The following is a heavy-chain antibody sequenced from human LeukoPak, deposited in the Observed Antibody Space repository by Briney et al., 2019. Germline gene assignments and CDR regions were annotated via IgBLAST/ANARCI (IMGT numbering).Heavy chain of an antibody. Sequence: SETLSLTCTVSGGSINSGNYYWSWIRQPAGKGLEWIGRMYTSGSTNYNPSLKGRVSISVDTSKDQFSLKLTSVTAADTAVYYCARYLGYCSGGSCLQWAFDIWGQGTMVTVSS. J-gene: IGHJ3*02. CDR2: MYTSGST. V-gene: IGHV4-61*02. D-gene: IGHD2-15*01. CDR1: GGSINSGNYY. CDR3: ARYLGYCSGGSCLQWAFDI.